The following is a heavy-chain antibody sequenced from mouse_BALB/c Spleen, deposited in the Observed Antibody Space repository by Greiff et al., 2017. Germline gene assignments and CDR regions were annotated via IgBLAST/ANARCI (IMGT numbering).Heavy chain of an antibody. CDR1: GFTFSSYA. CDR2: ISSGGST. V-gene: IGHV5-6-5*01. Sequence: EVKLVESGGGLVKPGGSLKLSCAASGFTFSSYAMSWVRQTPEKRLEWVASISSGGSTYYPDSVKGRFTISRDNAKNNLYLQMSSLKSEDTAMYYCARGGNWDGSDYWGQGTTLTVSS. J-gene: IGHJ2*01. CDR3: ARGGNWDGSDY. D-gene: IGHD4-1*01.